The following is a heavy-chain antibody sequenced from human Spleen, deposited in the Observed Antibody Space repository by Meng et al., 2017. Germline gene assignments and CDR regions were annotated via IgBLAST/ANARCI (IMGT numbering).Heavy chain of an antibody. CDR1: GASLSNYY. CDR2: IYDDGST. CDR3: AGSRSGSYSRRFVFAAFDI. J-gene: IGHJ3*02. D-gene: IGHD1-26*01. V-gene: IGHV4-59*01. Sequence: SETLSLTCTVSGASLSNYYWSWIRQPPGKQLEWIGYIYDDGSTNSNPSLKSRVTMSVDSSKKQLSLKLSSVIAADTAMYYCAGSRSGSYSRRFVFAAFDIWGQGTMVTVSS.